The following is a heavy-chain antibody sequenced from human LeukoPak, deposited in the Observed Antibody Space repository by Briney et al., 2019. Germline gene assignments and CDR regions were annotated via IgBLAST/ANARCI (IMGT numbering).Heavy chain of an antibody. CDR1: GYAFTSYG. J-gene: IGHJ3*02. D-gene: IGHD2-15*01. CDR3: AREDCSGGSCYSLSLTPVFHVFDI. CDR2: ISAYNGNT. V-gene: IGHV1-18*01. Sequence: ASVKVSCKASGYAFTSYGISWVRQAPGQGLEWMGWISAYNGNTNYAPKLQGRVTMTTDTSTSTAYMELRSLRSDDTAVYYCAREDCSGGSCYSLSLTPVFHVFDIWGQGTMVTVSS.